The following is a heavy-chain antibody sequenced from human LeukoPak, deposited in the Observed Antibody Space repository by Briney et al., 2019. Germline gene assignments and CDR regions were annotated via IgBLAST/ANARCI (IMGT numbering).Heavy chain of an antibody. CDR3: ARVSTNDRRNAFDI. Sequence: GGSLRLSCSGSGFTFSSYAIHWVRQAPGKGPEYVSVINTSGDKTYYADSVKGRFTISRDNSKKSLYLQMGSLRADDMAVYYCARVSTNDRRNAFDIWGQGTMVTVSS. V-gene: IGHV3-64*02. J-gene: IGHJ3*02. CDR1: GFTFSSYA. D-gene: IGHD2-8*01. CDR2: INTSGDKT.